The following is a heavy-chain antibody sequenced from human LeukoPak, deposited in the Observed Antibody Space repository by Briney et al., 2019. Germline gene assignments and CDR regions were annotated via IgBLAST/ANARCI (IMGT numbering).Heavy chain of an antibody. CDR2: ISSRDTHT. V-gene: IGHV3-11*06. J-gene: IGHJ4*02. D-gene: IGHD1-14*01. Sequence: PGGSLRLSCAASGLTVSGNYMSWVRQAPGKGLEWVSYISSRDTHTFYADSVRGRFTISRDTTKNSLYLQMNSLRAVDTAVYYCTRERGGNRDFDYWGQGTLVTVSS. CDR1: GLTVSGNY. CDR3: TRERGGNRDFDY.